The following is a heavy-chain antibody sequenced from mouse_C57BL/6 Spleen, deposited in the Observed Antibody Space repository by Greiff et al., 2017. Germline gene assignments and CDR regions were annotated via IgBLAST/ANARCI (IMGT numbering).Heavy chain of an antibody. D-gene: IGHD3-3*01. CDR1: GYSITSGYY. V-gene: IGHV3-6*01. CDR2: ISYDGSN. J-gene: IGHJ3*01. CDR3: ARGTGLAWFAY. Sequence: EVQLQESGPGLVKPSQSLSLTCSVTGYSITSGYYWNWIRQFPGNKLEWMGYISYDGSNNYNPSLKNRISITRDTSKNQFFLKLNSVTTEDTATYYCARGTGLAWFAYWGQGTLVTVSA.